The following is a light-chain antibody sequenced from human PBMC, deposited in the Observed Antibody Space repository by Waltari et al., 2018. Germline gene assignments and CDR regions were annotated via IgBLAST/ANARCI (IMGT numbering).Light chain of an antibody. CDR3: QQYNTYTYT. CDR2: KAS. Sequence: DIQMTQSPSTLSASVGDRVTITCRASQSISSWLAWYQQKPGKAPKVLIYKASNLESGVPSRFSGSGSGTDFTLTISSLQPDDFATYYCQQYNTYTYTFGQGTKLEIK. V-gene: IGKV1-5*03. CDR1: QSISSW. J-gene: IGKJ2*01.